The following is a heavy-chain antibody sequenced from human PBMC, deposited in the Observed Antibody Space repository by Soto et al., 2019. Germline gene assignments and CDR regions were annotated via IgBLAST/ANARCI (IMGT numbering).Heavy chain of an antibody. CDR2: IYYSGST. J-gene: IGHJ4*02. V-gene: IGHV4-31*03. D-gene: IGHD3-16*01. Sequence: QAQLQESGPGLVKPSQTLSLTCTVSGGSISSGGYYWSWIRQHPGKGLEWIGYIYYSGSTYYNPSLKSRVTISVDTSKNQFSLKLSSVTAADTAVYYCARLSNPWGNSVMDYWGQGTLVTVSS. CDR3: ARLSNPWGNSVMDY. CDR1: GGSISSGGYY.